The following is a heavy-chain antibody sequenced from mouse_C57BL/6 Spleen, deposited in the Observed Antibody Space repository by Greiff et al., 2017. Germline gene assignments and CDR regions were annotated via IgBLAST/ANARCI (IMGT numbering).Heavy chain of an antibody. Sequence: VKLKESGGDLVKPGGSLKLSCAASGFTFSSYGMSWVRQTPDKRLEWVATLSSGGSYTYYPDSVKGRFTISRDNAKNTLYLQMSRLKSEDTSMYYCARPREPHYDGSSSYAMDYWGQGTSVTVAS. CDR2: LSSGGSYT. J-gene: IGHJ4*01. CDR1: GFTFSSYG. CDR3: ARPREPHYDGSSSYAMDY. D-gene: IGHD1-1*01. V-gene: IGHV5-6*01.